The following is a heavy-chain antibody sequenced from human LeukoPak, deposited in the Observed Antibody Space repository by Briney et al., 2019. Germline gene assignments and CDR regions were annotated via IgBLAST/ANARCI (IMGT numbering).Heavy chain of an antibody. CDR2: IYYSGST. D-gene: IGHD2-15*01. CDR1: GFTFSSHGM. J-gene: IGHJ6*03. Sequence: GSLRLSCAASGFTFSSHGMNWVRQAPGKGLEWIGSIYYSGSTYCKPSLKSQLTISVDTSKNQFSLNLSSVTAADTAVYYCARVGCSGGSCYRLRYYMDVWGKGTTVTVSS. CDR3: ARVGCSGGSCYRLRYYMDV. V-gene: IGHV4-39*07.